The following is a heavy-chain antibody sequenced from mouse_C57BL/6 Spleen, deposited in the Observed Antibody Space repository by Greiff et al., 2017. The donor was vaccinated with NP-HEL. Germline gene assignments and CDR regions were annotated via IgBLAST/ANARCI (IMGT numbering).Heavy chain of an antibody. J-gene: IGHJ3*01. D-gene: IGHD2-3*01. V-gene: IGHV5-9-1*02. CDR1: GFTFSSYA. Sequence: DVKLVESGEGLVKPGGSLKLSCAASGFTFSSYAMSWVRQTPEKRLEWVAYISSGGDYIYYADTVKGRFTISRDNARNTLYLQMSSLKSEDTAMYYCTRGNGYSPFAYWGQGTLVTVSA. CDR2: ISSGGDYI. CDR3: TRGNGYSPFAY.